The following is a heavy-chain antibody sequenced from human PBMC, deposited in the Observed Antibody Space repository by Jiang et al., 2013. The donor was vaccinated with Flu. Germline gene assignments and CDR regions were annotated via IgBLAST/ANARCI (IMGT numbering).Heavy chain of an antibody. V-gene: IGHV3-30-3*01. J-gene: IGHJ6*02. Sequence: AASGFTFSSYAMHWVRQAPGKGLEWVAVISYDGSNKYYADSVKGRFTISRDNSKNTLYLQMNSLRAEDTAVYYCARDQTLIRGTHYYYYGMDVWGQGATVTVSS. CDR3: ARDQTLIRGTHYYYYGMDV. CDR2: ISYDGSNK. CDR1: GFTFSSYA.